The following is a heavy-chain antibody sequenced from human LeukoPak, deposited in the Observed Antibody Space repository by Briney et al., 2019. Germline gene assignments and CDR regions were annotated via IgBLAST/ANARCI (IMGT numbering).Heavy chain of an antibody. CDR2: ISGSGGST. CDR1: GFTFSSYA. D-gene: IGHD2-21*01. Sequence: PGGSLRLPCAASGFTFSSYAMSWVRQAPGKGLEWVSAISGSGGSTYYADSVKGRFTISRDNSKNTLYLQMNSLRAEDTAVYYCATWSIVRDSYFDYWGQGTLVTVSS. V-gene: IGHV3-23*01. J-gene: IGHJ4*02. CDR3: ATWSIVRDSYFDY.